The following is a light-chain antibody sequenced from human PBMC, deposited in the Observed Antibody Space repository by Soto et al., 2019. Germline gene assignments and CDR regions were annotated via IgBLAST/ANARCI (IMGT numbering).Light chain of an antibody. J-gene: IGKJ1*01. CDR3: QQYNTYWT. V-gene: IGKV1-5*01. CDR1: QTISSW. CDR2: DVS. Sequence: DIQMTQSPSTLSGSVGDRVTITCRASQTISSWLAWYQQKPGKAPKLLIYDVSVLERGVPSRFSGSGSGTEFTLTISGLQSDDFATYYCQQYNTYWTFGQGTKVDIK.